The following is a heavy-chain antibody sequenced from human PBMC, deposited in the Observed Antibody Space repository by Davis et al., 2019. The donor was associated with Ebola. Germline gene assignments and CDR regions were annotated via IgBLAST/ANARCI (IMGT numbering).Heavy chain of an antibody. CDR1: GYTFTSYY. J-gene: IGHJ4*02. CDR3: ARADSSGYYRGLFDY. Sequence: AASVKVSCKASGYTFTSYYMHWVRQAPGQGLEWMGIINPSGGSTSYAQKFQGRVTMTRDTSTSTVYMELSSLRSEDTAVYYCARADSSGYYRGLFDYWGQGTLVTVSS. D-gene: IGHD3-22*01. V-gene: IGHV1-46*01. CDR2: INPSGGST.